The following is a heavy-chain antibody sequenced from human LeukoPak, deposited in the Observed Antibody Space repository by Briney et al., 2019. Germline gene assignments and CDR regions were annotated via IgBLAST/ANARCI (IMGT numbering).Heavy chain of an antibody. J-gene: IGHJ4*02. D-gene: IGHD2/OR15-2a*01. CDR2: IRYDGSSA. Sequence: TGGSLRLSCAASGFTFSNYAMHWVRQAPGKGLEWVAYIRYDGSSAYYADFVKGRFTISRDNSKNTLYLQMHSLRAEDTAVYYCARVKYSPGEFDYWGQGTLVTVSS. CDR3: ARVKYSPGEFDY. V-gene: IGHV3-30*02. CDR1: GFTFSNYA.